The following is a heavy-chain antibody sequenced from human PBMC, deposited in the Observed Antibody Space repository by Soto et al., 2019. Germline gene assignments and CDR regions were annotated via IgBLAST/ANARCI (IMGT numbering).Heavy chain of an antibody. V-gene: IGHV3-11*05. CDR2: ISSSTSHT. J-gene: IGHJ4*02. CDR1: GFTFSDYY. D-gene: IGHD6-13*01. Sequence: GGSLRLSCAVSGFTFSDYYMTWIRQAPGKGLEWVSYISSSTSHTNYAESVKGRFTISRDNAKNLLFLQMNSLRAEDTAVYYCARGRGAAADYFDFWGQGTLVTVSS. CDR3: ARGRGAAADYFDF.